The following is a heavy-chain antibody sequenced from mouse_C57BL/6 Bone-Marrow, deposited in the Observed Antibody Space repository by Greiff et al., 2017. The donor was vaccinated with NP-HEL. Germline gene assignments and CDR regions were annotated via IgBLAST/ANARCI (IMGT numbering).Heavy chain of an antibody. CDR1: GYTFTDYE. J-gene: IGHJ4*01. CDR2: IDPETGGT. D-gene: IGHD1-1*01. Sequence: VQLQESGAELVRPGASVTLSCKASGYTFTDYEMHWVKQTPVHGLEWIGAIDPETGGTAYNQKFKGKAILTADKSSSTAYMELRSLTSEDSAVYYCTREGTVDAMDYWGQGTSVTVSS. V-gene: IGHV1-15*01. CDR3: TREGTVDAMDY.